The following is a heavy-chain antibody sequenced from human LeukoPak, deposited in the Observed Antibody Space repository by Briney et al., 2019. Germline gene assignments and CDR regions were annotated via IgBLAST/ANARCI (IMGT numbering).Heavy chain of an antibody. Sequence: GRSLRLSCAASGFTFDDYAMHWVRQAPGKGLEWVPGISWNSGSIGYADSVKGRFTISRDNAKNSLYLQMNSLRAEDTALYYCARESNFDWLFVDGAGRLQGAFDIWGQGTMVTVSS. J-gene: IGHJ3*02. CDR3: ARESNFDWLFVDGAGRLQGAFDI. D-gene: IGHD3-9*01. CDR1: GFTFDDYA. CDR2: ISWNSGSI. V-gene: IGHV3-9*01.